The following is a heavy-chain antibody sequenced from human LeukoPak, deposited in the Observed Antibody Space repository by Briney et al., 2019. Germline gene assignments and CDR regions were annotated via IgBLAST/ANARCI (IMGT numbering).Heavy chain of an antibody. Sequence: HPGGSLRLSCAASGFTFSSYSMNWVRQAPGKGLEWGSYISGSSSTIYYADSVKGRFTVSRDNGKNTLYLQMNSLRAEDTAVYYCAKDLVIYSWFDWGQGTLVAVSS. J-gene: IGHJ4*02. D-gene: IGHD2-15*01. CDR2: ISGSSSTI. V-gene: IGHV3-48*01. CDR3: AKDLVIYSWFD. CDR1: GFTFSSYS.